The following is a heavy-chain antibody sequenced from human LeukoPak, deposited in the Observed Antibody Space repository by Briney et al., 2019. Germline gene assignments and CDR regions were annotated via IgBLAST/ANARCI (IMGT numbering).Heavy chain of an antibody. D-gene: IGHD4-17*01. V-gene: IGHV4-61*02. J-gene: IGHJ2*01. Sequence: SETLSLTCTVSGGSLSSGNYYWSWIRQPAGKGLEWIGRISTTGRTNYNPSLKSRVAMSVDTSRNHFSLKLSSVTAADTAVYFCARAPPYADEDWYFDLWGRGTLVTVSS. CDR3: ARAPPYADEDWYFDL. CDR2: ISTTGRT. CDR1: GGSLSSGNYY.